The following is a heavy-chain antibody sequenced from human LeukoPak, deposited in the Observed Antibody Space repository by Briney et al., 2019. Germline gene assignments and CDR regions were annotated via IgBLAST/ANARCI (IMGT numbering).Heavy chain of an antibody. V-gene: IGHV3-15*07. CDR2: IKSKTEGGTT. CDR1: GFTFTNAW. CDR3: TTPPYDSSGYSGYYYYGMDV. Sequence: PGGSLRLSCAASGFTFTNAWMNWVRQAPGKGPEWVGRIKSKTEGGTTDYAAPVKGRFTISRDDSKNTLYLQMNSLKTEDTAVYYCTTPPYDSSGYSGYYYYGMDVWGQGTTVTGSS. D-gene: IGHD3-22*01. J-gene: IGHJ6*02.